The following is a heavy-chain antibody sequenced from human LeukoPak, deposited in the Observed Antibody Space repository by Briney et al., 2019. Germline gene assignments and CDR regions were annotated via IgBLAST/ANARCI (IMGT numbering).Heavy chain of an antibody. Sequence: GGSLRLSCAASGFTVRSNYMSWVRQAPGKGLEWVSVIYSGGSTYYADSVKGRFTISRDNSKNTLYLQMNSLRAEDTAVYYCARDFYGSGSPNWGQGTLVTVSS. CDR3: ARDFYGSGSPN. CDR2: IYSGGST. J-gene: IGHJ4*02. V-gene: IGHV3-66*01. D-gene: IGHD3-10*01. CDR1: GFTVRSNY.